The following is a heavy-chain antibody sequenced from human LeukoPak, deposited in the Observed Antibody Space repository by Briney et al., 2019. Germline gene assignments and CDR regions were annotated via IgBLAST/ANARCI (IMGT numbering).Heavy chain of an antibody. CDR2: IYYSGST. CDR1: GGSISSYY. D-gene: IGHD4-17*01. CDR3: ASDYGDRTNNYYYYYMDV. J-gene: IGHJ6*03. Sequence: SETLSLTCTVSGGSISSYYWSWIRQPPGKGLEWIGYIYYSGSTNYNPSLKSRVTISVDTSKNQFSLRLSSVTAADTAVYYCASDYGDRTNNYYYYYMDVWGKGTTVTVSS. V-gene: IGHV4-59*01.